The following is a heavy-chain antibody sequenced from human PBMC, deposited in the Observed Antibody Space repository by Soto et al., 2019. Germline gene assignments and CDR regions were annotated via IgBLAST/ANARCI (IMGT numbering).Heavy chain of an antibody. Sequence: LRLSCAASGFTFSSYWMSWVRQAPGKGREGVANIKQDGSEKYYVDSVKGRFTISRDNAKNSLYLQMNSLRAEDTAVYYCARVGVPLATVTKYYYYYMDVWGKGTTVTVSS. CDR1: GFTFSSYW. CDR3: ARVGVPLATVTKYYYYYMDV. V-gene: IGHV3-7*01. D-gene: IGHD4-17*01. CDR2: IKQDGSEK. J-gene: IGHJ6*03.